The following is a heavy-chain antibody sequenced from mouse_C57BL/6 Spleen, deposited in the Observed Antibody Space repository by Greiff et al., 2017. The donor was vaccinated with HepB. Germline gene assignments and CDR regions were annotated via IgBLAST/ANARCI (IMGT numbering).Heavy chain of an antibody. CDR3: ARIRNYYGSSYGYFDV. J-gene: IGHJ1*03. CDR1: GYTFTSYD. CDR2: IYPRDGST. V-gene: IGHV1-85*01. Sequence: VKLMESGPELVKPGASVKLSCKASGYTFTSYDINWVKQRPGQGLEWIGWIYPRDGSTKYNEKFKGKATLTVDTSSSTAYMELHSLTSEDSAVYFCARIRNYYGSSYGYFDVWGTGTTVTVSS. D-gene: IGHD1-1*01.